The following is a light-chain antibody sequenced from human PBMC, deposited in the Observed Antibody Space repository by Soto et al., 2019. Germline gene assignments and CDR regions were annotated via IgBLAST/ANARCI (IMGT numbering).Light chain of an antibody. CDR3: QQLNSYLALT. CDR2: AAS. J-gene: IGKJ4*01. Sequence: IQLTQSPSSLSASVGDRVTITCRASQGISSYLAWYQQKPGKAPKLLIYAASTLQSGVPSRFSGRRSGTDFTLTISSLQPEDFASYYCQQLNSYLALTFGGGTKVEIK. V-gene: IGKV1-9*01. CDR1: QGISSY.